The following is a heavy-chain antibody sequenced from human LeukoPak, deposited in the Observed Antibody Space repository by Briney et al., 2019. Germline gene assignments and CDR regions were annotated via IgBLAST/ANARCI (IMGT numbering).Heavy chain of an antibody. CDR1: GYTFTSYD. V-gene: IGHV1-8*01. J-gene: IGHJ3*02. Sequence: ASVRVSCKASGYTFTSYDINWVRQATGQGLEWMGWMNPNSGNTGYAQKFQGRVTMTRNTSISTAYMELSSLRSEDTAVYYCARDYSGSYYAGDAFDIWGQGTMVTVSS. CDR3: ARDYSGSYYAGDAFDI. CDR2: MNPNSGNT. D-gene: IGHD1-26*01.